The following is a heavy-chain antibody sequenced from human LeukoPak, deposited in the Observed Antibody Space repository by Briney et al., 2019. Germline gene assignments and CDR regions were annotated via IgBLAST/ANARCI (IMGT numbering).Heavy chain of an antibody. Sequence: ASVKVSCRASGYSITRYDINWVRQAAGQGGEWGGWMNSNSGNTGYARKFQGRVTLTRHTSINTAYMEVNRLTSEDTAVYYCARGGTLVRGVAILYGMDVWGQGTTVTVSS. CDR2: MNSNSGNT. CDR1: GYSITRYD. J-gene: IGHJ6*02. V-gene: IGHV1-8*01. D-gene: IGHD3-10*01. CDR3: ARGGTLVRGVAILYGMDV.